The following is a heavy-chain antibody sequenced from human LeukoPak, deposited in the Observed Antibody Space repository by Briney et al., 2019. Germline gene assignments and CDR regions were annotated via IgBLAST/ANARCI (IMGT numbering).Heavy chain of an antibody. J-gene: IGHJ3*02. CDR2: IIPIFGTA. V-gene: IGHV1-69*05. D-gene: IGHD1-7*01. CDR3: ARARELELEEDAFDI. Sequence: ASVKVSCKASGGTFSSYAISWVRQAPGQGLEWMGGIIPIFGTANYAQKFQGRVTITTDESTSTAYMELSSLRSEDTAVYYCARARELELEEDAFDIWGQGTMVTVSS. CDR1: GGTFSSYA.